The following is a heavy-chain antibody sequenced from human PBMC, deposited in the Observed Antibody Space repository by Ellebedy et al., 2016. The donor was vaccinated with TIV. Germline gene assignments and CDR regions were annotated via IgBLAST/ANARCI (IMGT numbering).Heavy chain of an antibody. D-gene: IGHD6-13*01. CDR2: IYYSGST. CDR1: GGSIRSSSYY. J-gene: IGHJ4*02. CDR3: ARGQQLDPGTGDY. V-gene: IGHV4-39*07. Sequence: MPSETLSLTCTVSGGSIRSSSYYWGWLRQPPGKGLEWIGSIYYSGSTYYNPSLKNRVTISVDTSKNQFYLKLNSVTAADTAVYYCARGQQLDPGTGDYWGQGTLVTVSS.